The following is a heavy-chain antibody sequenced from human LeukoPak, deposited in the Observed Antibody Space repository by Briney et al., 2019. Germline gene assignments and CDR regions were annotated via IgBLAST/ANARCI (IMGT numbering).Heavy chain of an antibody. V-gene: IGHV4-34*01. J-gene: IGHJ4*02. CDR3: ASRTMVQGVIKVDY. CDR1: GGSFSGYY. D-gene: IGHD3-10*01. CDR2: INHSGST. Sequence: PSETLSLTCAVYGGSFSGYYWSWIRQPPGKGLEWIGEINHSGSTNYNPSPKSRVTISVDTSKNQFSLKLSSVTAADTAVYYCASRTMVQGVIKVDYWGQGTLVTVSS.